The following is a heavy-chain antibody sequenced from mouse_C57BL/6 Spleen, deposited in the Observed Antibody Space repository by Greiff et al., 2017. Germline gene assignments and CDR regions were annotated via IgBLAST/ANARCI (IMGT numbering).Heavy chain of an antibody. V-gene: IGHV1-39*01. CDR2: INPNYGTT. Sequence: EVKLMESGPELVKPGASVKISCRASGYSFTDYNMNWVKQSNGKSLEWIGVINPNYGTTSYNQKFKGKATLTVDQSSSTAYMQLNSLTSEDSAVYYCACTTVVGRGSYYAMDYWGQGTSVTVSS. CDR3: ACTTVVGRGSYYAMDY. J-gene: IGHJ4*01. CDR1: GYSFTDYN. D-gene: IGHD1-1*01.